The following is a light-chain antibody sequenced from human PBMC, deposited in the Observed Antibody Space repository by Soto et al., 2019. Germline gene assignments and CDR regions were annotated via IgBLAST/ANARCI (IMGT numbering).Light chain of an antibody. J-gene: IGLJ1*01. CDR1: KIGSQI. V-gene: IGLV3-21*02. Sequence: SYELTQPPSVSVAPGQTAKITCGGDKIGSQIVHWYKQRPGQAPVAVVFDATDRPSGIPDRISASRSGDTVTLTISRVDAGDEADDYCQVWASTAEFFVFGSGTKVTVL. CDR3: QVWASTAEFFV. CDR2: DAT.